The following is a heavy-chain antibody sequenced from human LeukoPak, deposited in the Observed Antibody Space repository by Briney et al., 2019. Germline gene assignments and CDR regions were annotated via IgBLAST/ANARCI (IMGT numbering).Heavy chain of an antibody. Sequence: KPSETLSLTCTVSDGSSSDTTYYWTWIRQPPGKGLEWIASIYFSETKYNPSLKSRVTISGDTSKNQFSLKLSSVTAADTAVYYCASPSKLVISRGGFDIWGQGTVVTVSA. V-gene: IGHV4-39*01. J-gene: IGHJ3*02. CDR1: DGSSSDTTYY. D-gene: IGHD3-22*01. CDR3: ASPSKLVISRGGFDI. CDR2: IYFSET.